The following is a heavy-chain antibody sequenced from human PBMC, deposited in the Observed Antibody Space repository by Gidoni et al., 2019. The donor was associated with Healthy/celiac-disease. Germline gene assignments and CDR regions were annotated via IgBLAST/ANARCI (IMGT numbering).Heavy chain of an antibody. J-gene: IGHJ4*02. CDR3: ASPTLIVVVPAAPPPTGY. CDR2: ISVIGGST. Sequence: EVQLLESGGGLVQPGGSLRLSCAASGFTFSIYAMGWVGQAPGKGLEWVSAISVIGGSTYYADSVKGRFTISRDNSKNTLYLQMNRLRAEDTAVYYCASPTLIVVVPAAPPPTGYWGQGTLVTVSS. CDR1: GFTFSIYA. V-gene: IGHV3-23*01. D-gene: IGHD2-2*01.